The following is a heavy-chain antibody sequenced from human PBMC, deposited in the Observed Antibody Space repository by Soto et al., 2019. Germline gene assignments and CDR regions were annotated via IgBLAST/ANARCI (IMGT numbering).Heavy chain of an antibody. V-gene: IGHV3-7*03. Sequence: VQLVESGGGLVKPGGSLRLSCAASGFTFSDYYMSWIRQAPGKGLEWVANIKGDGSEKYYVDSVKGRFTISRDDATKSLVLQMNSLRVEDTAVYYCARGHYGMDVWGQGTTVTVSS. CDR3: ARGHYGMDV. CDR1: GFTFSDYY. CDR2: IKGDGSEK. J-gene: IGHJ6*02.